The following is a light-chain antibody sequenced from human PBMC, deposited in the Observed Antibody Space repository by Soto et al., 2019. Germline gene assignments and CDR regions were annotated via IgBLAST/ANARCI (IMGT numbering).Light chain of an antibody. V-gene: IGLV2-14*03. CDR1: SSDVCAYDY. CDR3: SSYTTSSTRV. J-gene: IGLJ1*01. Sequence: QSALTQPASVSWSPGQSITISCTGTSSDVCAYDYVSWYQQHPDKAPKLMIYEVSYRPSGVSNRFSGSKSVNTATLTISGLQAEDEADYYCSSYTTSSTRVFGTGTKLTVL. CDR2: EVS.